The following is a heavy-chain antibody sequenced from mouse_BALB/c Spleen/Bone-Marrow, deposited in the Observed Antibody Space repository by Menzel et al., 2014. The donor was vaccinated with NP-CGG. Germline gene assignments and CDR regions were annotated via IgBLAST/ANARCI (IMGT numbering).Heavy chain of an antibody. Sequence: VQLQQSGTVLARPGASVKMSCKACGYTFTSYWMHWVKQRPGQGLEWIGTIYPGNSDTTYNQKFKGKAKLTAVTSTSTAYMGLSSLTNEDSAVYYCTTLARNYFDYWGQGTTLTASS. CDR3: TTLARNYFDY. CDR2: IYPGNSDT. CDR1: GYTFTSYW. J-gene: IGHJ2*01. V-gene: IGHV1-5*01.